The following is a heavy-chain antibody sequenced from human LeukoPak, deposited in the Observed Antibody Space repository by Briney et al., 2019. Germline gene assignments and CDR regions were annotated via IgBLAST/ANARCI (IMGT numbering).Heavy chain of an antibody. V-gene: IGHV3-23*01. D-gene: IGHD3-22*01. CDR3: AKVTDYYDSSGSPYGYFQH. Sequence: PGGSLRLSCAASGFTFSSYGMSWVRQAPGKGLEWVSAISGSGGSTYYADSVKGRFTISRDNSKNTLYLQMNSLRAEDTAVYYCAKVTDYYDSSGSPYGYFQHWGQGTLVTVSS. CDR2: ISGSGGST. CDR1: GFTFSSYG. J-gene: IGHJ1*01.